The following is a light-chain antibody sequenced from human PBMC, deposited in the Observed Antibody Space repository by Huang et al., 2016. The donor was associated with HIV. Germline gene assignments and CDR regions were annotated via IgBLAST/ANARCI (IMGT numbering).Light chain of an antibody. CDR2: SAS. CDR3: HHYDT. V-gene: IGKV3-15*01. Sequence: EIVMTQSPVTLSVSPGERVTLSCRASQSVTDHVAWYQHKPGQAPRRLIYSASTRAAGVPARFSGSGSGTRFSLTISGLQSEDLAVYYCHHYDTFGQGTKLEI. CDR1: QSVTDH. J-gene: IGKJ2*01.